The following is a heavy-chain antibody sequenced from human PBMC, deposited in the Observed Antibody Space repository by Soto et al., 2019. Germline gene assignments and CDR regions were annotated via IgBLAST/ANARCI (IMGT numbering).Heavy chain of an antibody. CDR2: IYYSGST. Sequence: SDTPSLTCPGSGGSISSYYWSWIRQPPGKGLELIGYIYYSGSTNYNPSLKSRVTISVDTSKNQFSLKLSSVTAADTAVYYCARDPLRIAAAGTGYYGMDVWGQGTTVSDSS. J-gene: IGHJ6*02. CDR1: GGSISSYY. D-gene: IGHD6-13*01. CDR3: ARDPLRIAAAGTGYYGMDV. V-gene: IGHV4-59*01.